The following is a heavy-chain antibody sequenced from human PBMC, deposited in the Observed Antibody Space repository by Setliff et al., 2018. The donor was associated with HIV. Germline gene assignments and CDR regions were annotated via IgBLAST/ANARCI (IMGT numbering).Heavy chain of an antibody. D-gene: IGHD3-22*01. CDR2: ISSGSNIR. J-gene: IGHJ3*01. Sequence: LRLSCRTSGFTFRTYAVSWVRQAPGKGLEWLSYISSGSNIRHYTDSVKGRFTISRDNSNNTLSLQMSSLRAEDTALYYCAKLDYYDYSGSWARKVAIDFWGRGTMVTVSS. V-gene: IGHV3-23*01. CDR3: AKLDYYDYSGSWARKVAIDF. CDR1: GFTFRTYA.